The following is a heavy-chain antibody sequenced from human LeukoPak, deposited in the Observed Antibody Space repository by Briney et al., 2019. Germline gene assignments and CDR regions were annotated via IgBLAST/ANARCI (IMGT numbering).Heavy chain of an antibody. CDR3: ARNRAADYDILTGYHYYYYYGMDV. CDR1: GGSISSYY. D-gene: IGHD3-9*01. J-gene: IGHJ6*02. Sequence: SETLSLTCTVSGGSISSYYWSWIRQPPGKGLEWIGYIYYRGSTNYNPSLKSRVTISVDTSKSQFSLKLSSVTAADTAVYYCARNRAADYDILTGYHYYYYYGMDVWGQGTTVTVSS. CDR2: IYYRGST. V-gene: IGHV4-59*08.